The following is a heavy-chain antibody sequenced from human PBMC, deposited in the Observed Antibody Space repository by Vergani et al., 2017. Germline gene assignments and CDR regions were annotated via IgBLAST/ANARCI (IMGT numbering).Heavy chain of an antibody. D-gene: IGHD5-24*01. CDR1: GFAFSRYA. CDR3: AKSGWLQHFGAHYFDS. V-gene: IGHV3-23*01. Sequence: EVQLLESGGRLVQPGGSLRLSCVASGFAFSRYAMSWVRQAPGKGLEWVSGLTASGSGISYADSVRGRFTISRDNSKNTLFLQMDSPRAEDTAVYYCAKSGWLQHFGAHYFDSWGQGILVTVSS. CDR2: LTASGSGI. J-gene: IGHJ4*02.